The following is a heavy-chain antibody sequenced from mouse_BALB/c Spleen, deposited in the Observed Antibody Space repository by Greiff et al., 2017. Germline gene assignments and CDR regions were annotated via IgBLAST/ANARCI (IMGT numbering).Heavy chain of an antibody. V-gene: IGHV5-6-5*01. CDR1: GFTFSSYA. CDR3: ARTPYYGSSYFDY. D-gene: IGHD1-1*01. J-gene: IGHJ2*01. CDR2: ISSGGST. Sequence: EVKLMESGGGLVKPGGSLKLSCAASGFTFSSYAMSWVRQTPEKRLEWVASISSGGSTYYPDSVKGRFTISRDNARNILYLQMSSLRSEDTAMYYCARTPYYGSSYFDYWGQGTTLTVSS.